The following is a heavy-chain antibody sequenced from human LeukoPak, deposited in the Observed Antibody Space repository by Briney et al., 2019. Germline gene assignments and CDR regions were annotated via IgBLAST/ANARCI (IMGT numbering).Heavy chain of an antibody. Sequence: PGGSLRLSCAASGFTFSDYYMSWIRQAPGKGLEWVSYISSSGSTIYYADSVKGRFTISRDNAKNSLYLQMNSLRAEDTAVYYCARGGVVAATPGVYYYYGMDVWGQGTTVTVSS. V-gene: IGHV3-11*01. D-gene: IGHD2-15*01. CDR2: ISSSGSTI. J-gene: IGHJ6*02. CDR1: GFTFSDYY. CDR3: ARGGVVAATPGVYYYYGMDV.